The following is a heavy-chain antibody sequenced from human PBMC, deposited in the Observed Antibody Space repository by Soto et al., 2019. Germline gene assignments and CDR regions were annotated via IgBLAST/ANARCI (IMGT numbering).Heavy chain of an antibody. CDR1: GFTFRSYE. V-gene: IGHV3-13*01. CDR2: IGTAGDT. Sequence: EGSLRLSCAASGFTFRSYEMLWVRQATGKGLEWVSAIGTAGDTYYPGSVKGRFTISRENAKNSLYLQMNSLRAGDTAVYYCARGTTTGSWAENWFDPWGQGTL. D-gene: IGHD4-17*01. CDR3: ARGTTTGSWAENWFDP. J-gene: IGHJ5*02.